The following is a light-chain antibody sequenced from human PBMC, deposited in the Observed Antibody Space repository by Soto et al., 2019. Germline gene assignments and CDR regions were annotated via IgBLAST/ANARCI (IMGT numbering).Light chain of an antibody. CDR1: SSDVGGYNY. CDR2: EVS. V-gene: IGLV2-14*01. Sequence: QSALTQPASVSGSPGQSITISCTGTSSDVGGYNYVSWYQQHPGKAPKLMIYEVSNRPSGVSNRFSGSKSGNTASLTISGLQAEDEADYYCSSYTSSSTHEGNWVFGGGTKLTVL. CDR3: SSYTSSSTHEGNWV. J-gene: IGLJ3*02.